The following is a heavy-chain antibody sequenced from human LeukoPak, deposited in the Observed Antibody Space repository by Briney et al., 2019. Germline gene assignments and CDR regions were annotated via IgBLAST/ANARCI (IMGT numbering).Heavy chain of an antibody. Sequence: SETLSLTCTVSGGSISSYYWSWIRQPPGKGLEWIGYIYYSGSTNYNPSLKSRVTISVDTSKNQFSLKLSSVTAADTAVYYCARTTVTLFRYFDLWGRGTLVTVSS. CDR3: ARTTVTLFRYFDL. CDR2: IYYSGST. CDR1: GGSISSYY. J-gene: IGHJ2*01. V-gene: IGHV4-59*01. D-gene: IGHD4-17*01.